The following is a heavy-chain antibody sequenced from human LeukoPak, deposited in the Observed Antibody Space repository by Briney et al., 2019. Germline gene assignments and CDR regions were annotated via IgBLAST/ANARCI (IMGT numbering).Heavy chain of an antibody. CDR1: GFTFSSYG. V-gene: IGHV3-30*02. CDR3: AILIGAIVVVPAARPPFEYYFDY. D-gene: IGHD2-2*01. Sequence: PGGSLRLSCAASGFTFSSYGMHWVRQAPGKGLEWVAFIRYDGSNKYYAGSVKGRFTISRDNSKNTLYLQMNSLSAEDTAVYYCAILIGAIVVVPAARPPFEYYFDYWGQGTLVTVSS. J-gene: IGHJ4*02. CDR2: IRYDGSNK.